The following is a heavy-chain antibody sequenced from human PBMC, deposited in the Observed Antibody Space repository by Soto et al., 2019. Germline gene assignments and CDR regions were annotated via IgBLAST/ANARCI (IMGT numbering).Heavy chain of an antibody. V-gene: IGHV3-7*01. J-gene: IGHJ4*02. Sequence: EVRLVESGGGLVQPGGSLRLSCVASGFTFTSYWMSWVRQAPGKGLEWVANIKGDGSEKRYVDSVKGRLTISRDNAKNSLYLQMSSLRAEDTAVYYCARVHYYDSSAYYLWGQGTLVTVSS. CDR3: ARVHYYDSSAYYL. CDR1: GFTFTSYW. D-gene: IGHD3-22*01. CDR2: IKGDGSEK.